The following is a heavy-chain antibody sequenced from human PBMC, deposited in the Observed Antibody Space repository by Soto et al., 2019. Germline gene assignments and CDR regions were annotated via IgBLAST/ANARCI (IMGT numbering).Heavy chain of an antibody. J-gene: IGHJ4*02. CDR3: ARGTVPGKY. CDR1: GYNFNTYA. CDR2: ITVYSGNT. D-gene: IGHD3-10*01. V-gene: IGHV1-18*01. Sequence: QVHLVQSGAEVKKPGASVKVSCKASGYNFNTYAITWVRQAAGQGLEWMGYITVYSGNTYYARHLQGRVTMTTDTSATTAYMELTNLTSDDTAIYFCARGTVPGKYWGQGTLLIVSS.